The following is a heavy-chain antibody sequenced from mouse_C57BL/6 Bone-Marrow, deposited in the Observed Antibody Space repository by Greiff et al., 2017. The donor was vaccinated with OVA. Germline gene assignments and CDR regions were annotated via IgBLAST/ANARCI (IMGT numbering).Heavy chain of an antibody. CDR1: GYSITSGYY. V-gene: IGHV3-6*01. CDR3: AIYGNYWYFDV. J-gene: IGHJ1*03. D-gene: IGHD2-1*01. Sequence: EVQLQQSGPGLVKPSQSLSLTCSVTGYSITSGYYWNWIRQFPGNKLEWMGYISYDGSNNYNPSLKNRISITRDTSKNQFFLKLNSVTTEDTATYYCAIYGNYWYFDVWGTGTTVTVSS. CDR2: ISYDGSN.